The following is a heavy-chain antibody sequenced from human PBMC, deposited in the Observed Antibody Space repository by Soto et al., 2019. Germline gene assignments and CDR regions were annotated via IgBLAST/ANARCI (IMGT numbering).Heavy chain of an antibody. D-gene: IGHD6-13*01. CDR3: ARGRRLIYSSSCLDY. CDR2: MKYSGST. Sequence: SETLSLTCTVSGGSTSSSSYYWGWIRQPPVKGLEWIGSMKYSGSTNYNPSLKSRVTISVDTSKNQFSLKLSPVTAADTSVYYCARGRRLIYSSSCLDYWGQGTLVTVSS. V-gene: IGHV4-39*07. CDR1: GGSTSSSSYY. J-gene: IGHJ4*02.